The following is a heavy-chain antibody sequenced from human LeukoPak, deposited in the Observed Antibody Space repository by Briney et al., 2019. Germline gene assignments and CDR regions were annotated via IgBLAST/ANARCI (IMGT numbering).Heavy chain of an antibody. Sequence: PSETLSLTCTVSGGSISSSYWSWIRQPPGKRLEWIGYIYYSGRTHYDPSLKSRVTISVDTSKNQFSLKVNSVTAADTAVYYCARKPIFASGRHWYYFDSWGQGTLVTVSS. V-gene: IGHV4-59*08. CDR2: IYYSGRT. J-gene: IGHJ4*02. D-gene: IGHD3-10*01. CDR3: ARKPIFASGRHWYYFDS. CDR1: GGSISSSY.